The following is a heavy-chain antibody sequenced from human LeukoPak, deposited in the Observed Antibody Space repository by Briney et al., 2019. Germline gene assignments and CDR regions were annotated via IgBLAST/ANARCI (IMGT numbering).Heavy chain of an antibody. D-gene: IGHD4-17*01. V-gene: IGHV5-51*01. Sequence: GESLKISCKGSGYRFSTHWIGWVRQMPGKGLERMGTIYPSDSDTRYSPSFQGQVTISADKSISTAYLQWSSLKASDTAMYYCARRGDSSFDYWGQGILVTVSS. CDR3: ARRGDSSFDY. J-gene: IGHJ4*02. CDR2: IYPSDSDT. CDR1: GYRFSTHW.